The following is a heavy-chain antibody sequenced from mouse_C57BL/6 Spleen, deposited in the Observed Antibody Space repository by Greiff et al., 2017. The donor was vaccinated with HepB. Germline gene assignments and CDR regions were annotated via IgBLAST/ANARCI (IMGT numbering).Heavy chain of an antibody. CDR3: ARDDDSSYFDY. D-gene: IGHD2-4*01. J-gene: IGHJ2*01. CDR1: GFTFSDYY. CDR2: INYDGSST. Sequence: EVKLMESEGGLVQPGSSMKLSCTASGFTFSDYYMAWVRQVPEKGLEWVANINYDGSSTYYLDSLKSRFIISRDNAKNILYLQMSSLKSEDTATYYCARDDDSSYFDYWGQGTTLTVSS. V-gene: IGHV5-16*01.